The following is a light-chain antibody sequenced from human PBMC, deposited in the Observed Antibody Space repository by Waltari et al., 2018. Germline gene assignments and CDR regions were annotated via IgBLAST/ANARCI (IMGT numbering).Light chain of an antibody. Sequence: DIEMTQSPDSLGVSLGERATITYKSSQSLFYSPKNKNYLAWYQQKRGQPPRLLISWASTRESGVPDRFSGSGSGTYFTLTISSLQAEDVAVYYCHQYYTTPRTFGQGTKLEIK. CDR2: WAS. CDR1: QSLFYSPKNKNY. CDR3: HQYYTTPRT. J-gene: IGKJ2*01. V-gene: IGKV4-1*01.